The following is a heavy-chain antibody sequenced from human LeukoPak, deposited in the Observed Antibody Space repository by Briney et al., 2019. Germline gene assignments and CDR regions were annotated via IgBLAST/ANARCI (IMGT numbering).Heavy chain of an antibody. CDR1: GGSISSSSYY. CDR3: ARQGGGGGLYYDFWSGYANWFDP. J-gene: IGHJ5*02. Sequence: TSEILSLTCTVSGGSISSSSYYWGWIRQPPGKGLEWIGSIYYSGSTYYNPSLKSRVTISVDTSKNQFSLKLSSVTAADTAVYYCARQGGGGGLYYDFWSGYANWFDPWGQGTLVTVSS. V-gene: IGHV4-39*01. CDR2: IYYSGST. D-gene: IGHD3-3*01.